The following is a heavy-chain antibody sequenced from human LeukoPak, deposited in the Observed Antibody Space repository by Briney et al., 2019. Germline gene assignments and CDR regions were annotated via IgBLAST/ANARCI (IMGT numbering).Heavy chain of an antibody. V-gene: IGHV3-48*03. CDR1: GFTFSSYE. CDR3: ARDGSTVWSDYYYMDV. D-gene: IGHD3-16*01. CDR2: ISSSGSTI. Sequence: GGSLRLSCAASGFTFSSYEMNWVRQAPGKGLEWVSYISSSGSTIYYADSVKGRFTISRDNSKNTLYLQMNSLRAEDTAVYYCARDGSTVWSDYYYMDVWGKGTTVTVSS. J-gene: IGHJ6*03.